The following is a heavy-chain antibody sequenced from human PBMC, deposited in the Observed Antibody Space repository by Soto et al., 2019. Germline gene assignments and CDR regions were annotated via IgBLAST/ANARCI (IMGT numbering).Heavy chain of an antibody. J-gene: IGHJ4*02. Sequence: QVQLVQSGTEVKKAGSAVKVSCKTSGYTFTTYAISWIRQAPGQGLEWIAWISVYNGDTNYAQNVQGRVTMTTDTLTTTAYLELRSLRSDDTAVYYCARVYCGGDCFSGGDFDYWGQGTLVTVS. D-gene: IGHD2-21*01. CDR1: GYTFTTYA. CDR2: ISVYNGDT. CDR3: ARVYCGGDCFSGGDFDY. V-gene: IGHV1-18*01.